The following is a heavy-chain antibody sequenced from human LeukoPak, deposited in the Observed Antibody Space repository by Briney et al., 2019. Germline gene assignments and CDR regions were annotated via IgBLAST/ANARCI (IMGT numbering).Heavy chain of an antibody. Sequence: GGSLRLSCAASGFTFSSYDMHWVRQAAGKGLEWVSAIGTAGDTYYPGSVKGRFTISRENAKNSLYLQMNSLRAGDTAVYYCARALSPSQQYGDYYFDYWGQGTLVTVSS. CDR1: GFTFSSYD. CDR3: ARALSPSQQYGDYYFDY. J-gene: IGHJ4*02. CDR2: IGTAGDT. D-gene: IGHD4-17*01. V-gene: IGHV3-13*01.